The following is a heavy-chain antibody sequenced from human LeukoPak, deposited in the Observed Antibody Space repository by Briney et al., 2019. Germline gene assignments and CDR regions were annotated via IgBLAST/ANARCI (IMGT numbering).Heavy chain of an antibody. V-gene: IGHV4-31*03. D-gene: IGHD6-13*01. J-gene: IGHJ3*02. CDR2: IYYSGST. CDR1: GGSITTGNYY. CDR3: ARTSYSSMGAFDI. Sequence: PSETLSLTCTVSGGSITTGNYYWDWIRQHPGKGMEWIGYIYYSGSTYYNPSLKSRLTISVDTSHSQFSLRLSSVTAADTAVYYCARTSYSSMGAFDIWGQGTMVTVSS.